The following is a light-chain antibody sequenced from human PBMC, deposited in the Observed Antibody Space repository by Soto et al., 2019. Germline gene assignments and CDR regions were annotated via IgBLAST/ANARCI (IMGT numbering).Light chain of an antibody. CDR3: QQYDSSPLT. CDR2: GAS. Sequence: EIVMTQSPATLSVSPGERATLSCRASQSVSSNLAWYQQKPGQAPRLLIYGASTRATGIPARFSGSGSGAEFTLTISRLQSEDFAVYYCQQYDSSPLTFGGGTKVEIK. CDR1: QSVSSN. V-gene: IGKV3-15*01. J-gene: IGKJ4*01.